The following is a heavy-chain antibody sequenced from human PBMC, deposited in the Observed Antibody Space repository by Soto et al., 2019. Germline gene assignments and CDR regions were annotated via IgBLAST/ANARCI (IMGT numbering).Heavy chain of an antibody. CDR3: ARQEVDVVAASLYYYYGMDV. CDR2: SYSSGST. J-gene: IGHJ6*02. CDR1: GGSISSSSYY. V-gene: IGHV4-39*01. Sequence: QLQLQESGPGLVKPSETLSLTCTVSGGSISSSSYYWGWIRQPPGKGLEWIGSSYSSGSTYYNPSLKSRVTISVDTSKNQFSLKLSSVTAADTAVYYCARQEVDVVAASLYYYYGMDVWGQGTTVTVSS. D-gene: IGHD2-15*01.